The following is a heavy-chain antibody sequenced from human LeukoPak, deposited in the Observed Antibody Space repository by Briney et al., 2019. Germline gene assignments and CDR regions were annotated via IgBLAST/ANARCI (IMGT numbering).Heavy chain of an antibody. CDR3: ARQAYYDFWSGYYLYSMDV. V-gene: IGHV3-7*01. J-gene: IGHJ6*02. CDR1: GFTFSSHS. Sequence: GGSLRLSCSASGFTFSSHSMNWVRQAPGKGLEWVANIKQDGSEKYYVDSVKGRFTISRDNAKNSLYLQMNSLRAEDTAVYYCARQAYYDFWSGYYLYSMDVWGQGTTVTVSS. D-gene: IGHD3-3*01. CDR2: IKQDGSEK.